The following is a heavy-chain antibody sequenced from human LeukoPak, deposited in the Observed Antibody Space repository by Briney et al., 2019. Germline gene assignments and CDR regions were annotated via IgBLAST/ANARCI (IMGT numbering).Heavy chain of an antibody. V-gene: IGHV3-48*01. D-gene: IGHD7-27*01. CDR2: ISPTYDI. CDR1: GFIFSSFA. CDR3: ARDHNWGFDY. Sequence: GGSLRLSCAASGFIFSSFAMNWVRQAPGKGLEWVSYISPTYDIYYSDSVRGRFIISRDNAKNSLYLQMNSLRAEDTAVYYCARDHNWGFDYWGQGTLVAVSS. J-gene: IGHJ4*02.